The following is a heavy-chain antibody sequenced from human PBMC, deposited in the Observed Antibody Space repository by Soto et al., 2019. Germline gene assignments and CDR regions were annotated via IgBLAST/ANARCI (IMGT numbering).Heavy chain of an antibody. CDR2: IYHSGST. CDR1: GGSISSSKW. J-gene: IGHJ6*04. D-gene: IGHD3-16*01. Sequence: SETLSLTCAVSGGSISSSKWWSWLRQPPGKGLEWIGEIYHSGSTNYNPSLKSRVTISVDKSKNQFSLKLSSVTAADTAVYYCARLWVAGGLYGMDVRGKGTTVTVSS. CDR3: ARLWVAGGLYGMDV. V-gene: IGHV4-4*02.